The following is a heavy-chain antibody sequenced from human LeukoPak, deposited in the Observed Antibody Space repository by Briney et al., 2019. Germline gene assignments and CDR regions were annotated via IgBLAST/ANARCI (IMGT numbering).Heavy chain of an antibody. J-gene: IGHJ4*02. V-gene: IGHV3-23*01. Sequence: GGSLRLSCAASGFTFSSYAMSWVRQAPGKGLEWVSAISGSGGSTYYADSVKGRFTISRDNSKNTLYLQMNSLRAEDTAVYYCAKDRGTIFGVASGALDYWGQGTLVTVSS. CDR3: AKDRGTIFGVASGALDY. CDR1: GFTFSSYA. D-gene: IGHD3-3*01. CDR2: ISGSGGST.